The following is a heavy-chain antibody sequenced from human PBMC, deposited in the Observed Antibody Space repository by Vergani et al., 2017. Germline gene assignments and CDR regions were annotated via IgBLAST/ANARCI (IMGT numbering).Heavy chain of an antibody. J-gene: IGHJ1*01. Sequence: QVHLVESGGGVVQPGRSLRLSCVVSGFTSSYYGMHWVRQAPGKGLEWVAVISYDGTQKYYADSVKGRFTISRDNSKSTLYLQMNSLRTEDTAVYYCATKSCGTAGCQIGYFNEWDEGPLITVSA. CDR3: ATKSCGTAGCQIGYFNE. V-gene: IGHV3-30*03. CDR2: ISYDGTQK. CDR1: GFTSSYYG. D-gene: IGHD1-1*01.